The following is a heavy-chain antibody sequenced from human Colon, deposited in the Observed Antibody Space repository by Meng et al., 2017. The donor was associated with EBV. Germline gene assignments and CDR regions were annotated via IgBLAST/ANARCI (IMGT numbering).Heavy chain of an antibody. V-gene: IGHV7-4-1*02. CDR1: GYTFTRYP. CDR3: GTLKYTSGFYGPAY. D-gene: IGHD6-19*01. J-gene: IGHJ4*02. Sequence: QVQLVQFGSELKKPGALVKVSCKASGYTFTRYPMNWVRQAPGQGLEWMGWISTNTGNPTYAQGFTGRFVFSVDTSVSTAYLQISSLKAEDTAVYYCGTLKYTSGFYGPAYWGQGALVTVSS. CDR2: ISTNTGNP.